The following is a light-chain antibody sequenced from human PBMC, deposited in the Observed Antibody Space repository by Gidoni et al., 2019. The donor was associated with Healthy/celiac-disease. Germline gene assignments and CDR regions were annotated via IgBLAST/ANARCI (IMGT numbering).Light chain of an antibody. J-gene: IGLJ1*01. CDR2: RNN. CDR1: SSNIVSNY. Sequence: QTVLTHPPSASGTPGQRITISCSGSSSNIVSNYVYWYQQLPGTDPKLLIYRNNQRPSGVPDRFSGSKSGTSASLVISGLRSEDDADYYCAAWDDSLSAYYVFGTGTKVTVL. V-gene: IGLV1-47*01. CDR3: AAWDDSLSAYYV.